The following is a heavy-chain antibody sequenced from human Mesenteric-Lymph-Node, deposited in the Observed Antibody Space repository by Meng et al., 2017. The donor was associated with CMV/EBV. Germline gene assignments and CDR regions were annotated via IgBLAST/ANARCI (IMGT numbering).Heavy chain of an antibody. CDR1: TFTGYY. V-gene: IGHV1-2*06. Sequence: TFTGYYIHWVRQAPGQGLEWMGRINPNSGGTNYAQKFQGRVTMTRDTSISTAYMELSRLRSDDTAVYYCARSYCSSSSCYEGEEYFQHWGQGTLVTVSS. J-gene: IGHJ1*01. CDR3: ARSYCSSSSCYEGEEYFQH. D-gene: IGHD2-2*01. CDR2: INPNSGGT.